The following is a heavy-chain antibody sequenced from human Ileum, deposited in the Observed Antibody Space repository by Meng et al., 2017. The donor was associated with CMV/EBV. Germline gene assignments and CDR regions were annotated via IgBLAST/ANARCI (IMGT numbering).Heavy chain of an antibody. Sequence: SCAASGCSFSDYYMIWIRQAPGKGLEWISYVRSGDNAMFYADSVKGRFTISRDNAKNSLSLQMNSLRAEDTAVYYCAKDRGVGGAIDSWGQGTLVTVSS. CDR3: AKDRGVGGAIDS. CDR2: VRSGDNAM. D-gene: IGHD1-26*01. V-gene: IGHV3-11*01. CDR1: GCSFSDYY. J-gene: IGHJ4*02.